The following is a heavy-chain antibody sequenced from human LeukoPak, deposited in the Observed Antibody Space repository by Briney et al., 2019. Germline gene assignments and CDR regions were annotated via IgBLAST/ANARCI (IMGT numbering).Heavy chain of an antibody. D-gene: IGHD6-19*01. CDR2: IYHSGST. CDR1: VGSISSSNW. V-gene: IGHV4-4*02. Sequence: PSETLSLTCAVSVGSISSSNWWSWVRQPPGKGLEWIGEIYHSGSTNYNPSLKSRVTISVDKSKNQFSLKLSSVTAADTAVYYCARGFSSGWPPYYFDYWGQGTLVTVS. CDR3: ARGFSSGWPPYYFDY. J-gene: IGHJ4*02.